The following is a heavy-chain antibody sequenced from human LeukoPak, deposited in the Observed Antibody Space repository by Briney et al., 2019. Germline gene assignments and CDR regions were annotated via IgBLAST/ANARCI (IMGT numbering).Heavy chain of an antibody. D-gene: IGHD5-18*01. J-gene: IGHJ3*02. CDR1: GGSISSYY. CDR2: IDNSGST. V-gene: IGHV4-59*01. Sequence: LETLSLTCTVSGGSISSYYWSWIRQPPGKGLEWIGYIDNSGSTNYNPSLRSRVTISVDTSKNQFSLKLSSVTAVDTAVYYCARRNGYSYGYSAFDMWGQGTMVTVSS. CDR3: ARRNGYSYGYSAFDM.